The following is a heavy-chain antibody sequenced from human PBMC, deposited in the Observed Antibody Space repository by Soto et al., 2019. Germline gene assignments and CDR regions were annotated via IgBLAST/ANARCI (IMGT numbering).Heavy chain of an antibody. CDR1: GGSFSGYY. J-gene: IGHJ5*02. CDR2: INHSGST. Sequence: SETLSLTCAVYGGSFSGYYCSWIRQPPGKGLEWIGEINHSGSTNYNPSLKSRVTISVDTSKNQFSLKLSSVTAADTAVYYCARGSRPPYYDFWSGTNWFDPWGQGTLVTVSS. D-gene: IGHD3-3*01. V-gene: IGHV4-34*01. CDR3: ARGSRPPYYDFWSGTNWFDP.